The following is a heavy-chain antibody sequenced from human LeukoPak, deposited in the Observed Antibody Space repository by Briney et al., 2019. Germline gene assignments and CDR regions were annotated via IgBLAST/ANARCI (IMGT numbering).Heavy chain of an antibody. V-gene: IGHV4-59*11. CDR1: GDSIGSHY. J-gene: IGHJ3*02. D-gene: IGHD3-22*01. Sequence: SETLSLTCTVSGDSIGSHYWSWIRQPPGKGLEWIGYIFYVGSTNYNPSLKSRVTISVDTSKNQFSLKLNSVTAADTAVYYCPRDYYDSRGEAFDIWGQGTMVTVSP. CDR3: PRDYYDSRGEAFDI. CDR2: IFYVGST.